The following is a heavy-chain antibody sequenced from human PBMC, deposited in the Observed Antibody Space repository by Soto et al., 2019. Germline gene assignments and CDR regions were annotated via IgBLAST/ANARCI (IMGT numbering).Heavy chain of an antibody. J-gene: IGHJ5*02. CDR2: IYYSGST. V-gene: IGHV4-59*01. CDR3: ARGNIVVVPNHSWFDP. D-gene: IGHD2-2*01. CDR1: GGSISSYY. Sequence: ASETLSLTCTVSGGSISSYYWSWIRQPPGKGLEWIGYIYYSGSTNYNPSLKSRVTISVDTSKNQFSLKLSSVTAADTAVYYCARGNIVVVPNHSWFDPWGQGTLVTVSS.